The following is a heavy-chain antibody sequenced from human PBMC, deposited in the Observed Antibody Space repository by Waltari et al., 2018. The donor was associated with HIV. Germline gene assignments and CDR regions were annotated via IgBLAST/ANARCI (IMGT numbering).Heavy chain of an antibody. D-gene: IGHD3-10*01. CDR2: IWYDGSNK. V-gene: IGHV3-33*01. CDR1: GFTFSSYG. CDR3: ARGGAWFGELYHPLCDY. Sequence: QVQLVESGGGVVQPGRSLRLSCAASGFTFSSYGMHWVRQAPGKGLEWVAVIWYDGSNKYYADSVKGRFTISRDNSKNTLYLQMNSLRAEDTAVYYCARGGAWFGELYHPLCDYWGQGTLVTVSS. J-gene: IGHJ4*02.